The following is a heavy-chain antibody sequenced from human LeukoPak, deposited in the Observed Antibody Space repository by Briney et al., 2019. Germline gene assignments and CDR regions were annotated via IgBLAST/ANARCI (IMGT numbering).Heavy chain of an antibody. CDR2: IDRPAKSYAT. V-gene: IGHV3-73*01. Sequence: GGSLRLSCAASGFTLSDSAIHWVRQASGKGLEWVGLIDRPAKSYATAYGASVGGRFTISRDDSKNTAYLQMDSLQTEDTALYYCTRDRGTYNWLDPWGQGTLVTVSS. D-gene: IGHD1-26*01. J-gene: IGHJ5*02. CDR1: GFTLSDSA. CDR3: TRDRGTYNWLDP.